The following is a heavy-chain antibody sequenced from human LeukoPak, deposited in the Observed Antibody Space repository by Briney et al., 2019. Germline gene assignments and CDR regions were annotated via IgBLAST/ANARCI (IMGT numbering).Heavy chain of an antibody. D-gene: IGHD3-16*01. CDR3: ARRGMLEVSGIMVFDY. Sequence: ASVKVSCKASGYTFTRYGISWVRQAPGQGLEWMGWISAYNGNTNYAQKLQGRVTMTTDTSTSTAYMELRSLRSDDTAVYYCARRGMLEVSGIMVFDYWGQGTLVTVSS. CDR2: ISAYNGNT. J-gene: IGHJ4*02. V-gene: IGHV1-18*01. CDR1: GYTFTRYG.